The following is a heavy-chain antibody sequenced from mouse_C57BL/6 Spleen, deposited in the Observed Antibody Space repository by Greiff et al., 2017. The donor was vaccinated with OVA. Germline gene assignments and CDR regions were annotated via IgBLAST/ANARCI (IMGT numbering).Heavy chain of an antibody. CDR3: AIDGNYGYWYFDV. CDR1: GYTFTSYW. D-gene: IGHD2-1*01. V-gene: IGHV1-69*01. CDR2: IDPSDSYT. J-gene: IGHJ1*03. Sequence: QVQLQQPGAELVMPGASVKLSCKASGYTFTSYWMPWVKQRPGQGLEWIGEIDPSDSYTNYNQKFKGKATLTVDKSSSTAYMQLSSLTSEDSAVYYCAIDGNYGYWYFDVWGTGTTVTVSS.